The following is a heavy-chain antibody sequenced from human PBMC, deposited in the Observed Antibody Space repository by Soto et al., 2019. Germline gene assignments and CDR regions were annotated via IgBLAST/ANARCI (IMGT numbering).Heavy chain of an antibody. Sequence: GASVKVSCKASGYTFTSYYMHWVRQAPGQGLEWMGIINPSGGSTSYAQKFQGRVTMTRDTSTSTVYMELSSLRSEDTAVYYCARDGPIPYGDYGGGYYMDVWGKGTTVTVSS. CDR2: INPSGGST. CDR3: ARDGPIPYGDYGGGYYMDV. J-gene: IGHJ6*03. V-gene: IGHV1-46*03. D-gene: IGHD4-17*01. CDR1: GYTFTSYY.